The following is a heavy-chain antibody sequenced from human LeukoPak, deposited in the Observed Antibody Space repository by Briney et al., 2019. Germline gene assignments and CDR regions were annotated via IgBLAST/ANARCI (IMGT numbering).Heavy chain of an antibody. CDR2: INPNDGDT. CDR1: GYTFTDYY. Sequence: ASVKVSCKASGYTFTDYYMHWVRQAPGQGFEWMGWINPNDGDTNYAQKFQGRVTMTRDTSISTAHMEVSRLRSDDTAVYYCARANFLYCSSTTCPLDYWGQGTLVTVSS. CDR3: ARANFLYCSSTTCPLDY. J-gene: IGHJ4*02. D-gene: IGHD2-2*01. V-gene: IGHV1-2*02.